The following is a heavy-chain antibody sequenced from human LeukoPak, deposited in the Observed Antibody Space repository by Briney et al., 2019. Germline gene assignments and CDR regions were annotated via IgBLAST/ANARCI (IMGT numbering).Heavy chain of an antibody. V-gene: IGHV3-74*01. CDR2: MNSDGSTT. J-gene: IGHJ4*02. CDR1: GFTFSSYW. D-gene: IGHD5-12*01. CDR3: ATWGGYSGLHPLDY. Sequence: GGSLRLSCAASGFTFSSYWMFWVRQPPGKGLVWVSRMNSDGSTTSYADSVRGRFTISRDNAENTPFLQMNSLRAEDTAVYYCATWGGYSGLHPLDYWGQGTLVTVSS.